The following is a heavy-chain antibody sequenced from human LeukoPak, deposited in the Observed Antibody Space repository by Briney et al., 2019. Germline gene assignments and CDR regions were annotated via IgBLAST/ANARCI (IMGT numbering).Heavy chain of an antibody. D-gene: IGHD3-3*01. CDR3: ARGGLFGTLDY. J-gene: IGHJ4*02. CDR2: IKQGEGDK. V-gene: IGHV3-7*01. CDR1: GFTFSDSS. Sequence: PGGSLRVFCVASGFTFSDSSMSWVRQAPGKGLEWLANIKQGEGDKFYLESVMGRFTISRDNGNNSLFLQLTSLRVEDTAAYYCARGGLFGTLDYWGQGARVTVS.